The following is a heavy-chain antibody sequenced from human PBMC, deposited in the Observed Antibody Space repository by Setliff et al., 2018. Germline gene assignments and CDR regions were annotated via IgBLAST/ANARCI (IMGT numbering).Heavy chain of an antibody. Sequence: ASVKVSCKASGYTFSNYLLHWMRQAPGQSPEWVGWINAGNGHTKYSQRFQDRITITSETSATTVYMELRSLRSEDTAVYYCVRVDMVLSNFDFWGQGTLVTVSS. J-gene: IGHJ4*02. V-gene: IGHV1-3*01. D-gene: IGHD5-12*01. CDR1: GYTFSNYL. CDR3: VRVDMVLSNFDF. CDR2: INAGNGHT.